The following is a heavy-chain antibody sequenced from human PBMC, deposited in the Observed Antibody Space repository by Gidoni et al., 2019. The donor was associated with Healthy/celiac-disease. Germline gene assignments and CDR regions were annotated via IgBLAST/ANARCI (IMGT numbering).Heavy chain of an antibody. CDR1: GFTFSDYY. Sequence: QVQLVESGGGLVKPGGSLRLSCAASGFTFSDYYMSWIRQAPGKGLEWVSYISSSSSYTNYTDSVKGRFTISRDNAKNSLYLQMNSLRAEDTAVYYCARDLRDGYAGFDYWGQGTLVTVSS. D-gene: IGHD5-12*01. V-gene: IGHV3-11*06. CDR3: ARDLRDGYAGFDY. J-gene: IGHJ4*02. CDR2: ISSSSSYT.